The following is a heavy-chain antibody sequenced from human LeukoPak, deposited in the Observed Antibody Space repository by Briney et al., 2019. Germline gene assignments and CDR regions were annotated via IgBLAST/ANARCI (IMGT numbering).Heavy chain of an antibody. Sequence: GGSLRLSCAASGFTFDHYAMTWVRQAPGKGLEWVSAISGSGGRGTTYYADSAKGRFTISRDNAKNTMYLQMNSLSVEDTAVYYCAKDIAASGLPRIFDFWGQGTLVTVSS. J-gene: IGHJ4*02. CDR3: AKDIAASGLPRIFDF. CDR2: ISGSGGRGTT. D-gene: IGHD6-13*01. CDR1: GFTFDHYA. V-gene: IGHV3-23*01.